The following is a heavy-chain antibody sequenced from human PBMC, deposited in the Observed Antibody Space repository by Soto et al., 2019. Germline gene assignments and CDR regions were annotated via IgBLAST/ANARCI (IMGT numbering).Heavy chain of an antibody. Sequence: QVQLVESGGGLVKPGGSLRLSCAASGFTFSDYYMNWIRQAPGKGLEWVSYIASSGSYTNYADSVKGRFTISRDNAKNSLYLQMNRLRAEDTAVYYCARIIAAAGGRRYLDLWGRGTLVTVSS. CDR1: GFTFSDYY. CDR3: ARIIAAAGGRRYLDL. CDR2: IASSGSYT. V-gene: IGHV3-11*05. J-gene: IGHJ2*01. D-gene: IGHD6-13*01.